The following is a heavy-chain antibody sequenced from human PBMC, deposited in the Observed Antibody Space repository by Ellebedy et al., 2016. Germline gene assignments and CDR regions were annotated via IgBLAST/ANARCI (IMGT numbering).Heavy chain of an antibody. Sequence: GESLKISXVASGFTFRNFFMSWVRQAPGGGLEWISTISGGGDTTVSADSVKGRFTISRDNSRYTLYLQMDSLTAADTAVYYCYYGHYSGFWGQGTLVTVSS. CDR1: GFTFRNFF. V-gene: IGHV3-23*01. CDR3: YYGHYSGF. J-gene: IGHJ4*02. CDR2: ISGGGDTT. D-gene: IGHD4-17*01.